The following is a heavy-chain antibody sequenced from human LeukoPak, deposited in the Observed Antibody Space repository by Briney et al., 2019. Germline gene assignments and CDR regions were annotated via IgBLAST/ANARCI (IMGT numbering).Heavy chain of an antibody. Sequence: GGSLRLSSAASGFTVSGHYMSWVRQAPGKGLEWLSAIYTGGDTYYADSLRGRFTISRDTSRNTLYLQLNSLTVEDTAVYYCARDRPYGGVGDFDYWGQGTLVTVSS. CDR2: IYTGGDT. CDR1: GFTVSGHY. CDR3: ARDRPYGGVGDFDY. J-gene: IGHJ4*02. D-gene: IGHD3-16*01. V-gene: IGHV3-66*01.